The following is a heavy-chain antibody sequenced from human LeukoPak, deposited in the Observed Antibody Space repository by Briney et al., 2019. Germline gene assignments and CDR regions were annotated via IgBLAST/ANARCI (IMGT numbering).Heavy chain of an antibody. CDR1: GGSISTSSYY. J-gene: IGHJ6*03. V-gene: IGHV4-39*07. CDR2: IYYSGST. Sequence: SETLSLTCTVSGGSISTSSYYWGWIRQPPGKGLECIGNIYYSGSTNYNPSPKSRVTISVDKSKNQFSLKLGSVTAADTAVYYCARGATTLYYYYYMDVWGKGTTVTVSS. CDR3: ARGATTLYYYYYMDV. D-gene: IGHD1-26*01.